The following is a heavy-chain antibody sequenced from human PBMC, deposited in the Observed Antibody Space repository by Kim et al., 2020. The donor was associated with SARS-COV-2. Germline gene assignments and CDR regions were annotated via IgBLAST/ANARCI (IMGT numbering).Heavy chain of an antibody. D-gene: IGHD3-3*01. Sequence: GGSLRLSCAASGFTFSSYEMNWVRRAPGEGLEWVSYISSSGTTIYYADSVKGRFTISRDNAKNSLYLQMNSLRAEDTAVYYCARSPPYNFWSGYLDYWGQGTLVTVSS. J-gene: IGHJ4*02. CDR3: ARSPPYNFWSGYLDY. CDR2: ISSSGTTI. V-gene: IGHV3-48*03. CDR1: GFTFSSYE.